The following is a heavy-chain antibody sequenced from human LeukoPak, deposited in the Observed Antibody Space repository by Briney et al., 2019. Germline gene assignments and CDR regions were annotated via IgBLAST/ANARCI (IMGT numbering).Heavy chain of an antibody. CDR3: ARVSVSVIAFDY. D-gene: IGHD3-22*01. Sequence: SETLSLTCAVYGGSFSGYYWSWIRQPPGKGLEWIGEINHSGSTNYNPSLKRRVTISVDTSKNQFSLKLSSVTAADTAVYYCARVSVSVIAFDYWGQGTLVTVSS. V-gene: IGHV4-34*01. J-gene: IGHJ4*02. CDR1: GGSFSGYY. CDR2: INHSGST.